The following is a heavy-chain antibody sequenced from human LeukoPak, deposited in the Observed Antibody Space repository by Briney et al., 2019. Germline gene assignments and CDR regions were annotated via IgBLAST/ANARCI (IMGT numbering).Heavy chain of an antibody. V-gene: IGHV3-21*01. Sequence: GGSLRLSCAASGFTFSSYSMNWVRQAPGKGLEWVSSISSSSSDIYYADSVKGRFTISRDNAKNSLYLQMNSLRAEDTAVYYCARSRGSYYSAFGYWGQGTLVTVSS. D-gene: IGHD1-26*01. J-gene: IGHJ4*02. CDR1: GFTFSSYS. CDR3: ARSRGSYYSAFGY. CDR2: ISSSSSDI.